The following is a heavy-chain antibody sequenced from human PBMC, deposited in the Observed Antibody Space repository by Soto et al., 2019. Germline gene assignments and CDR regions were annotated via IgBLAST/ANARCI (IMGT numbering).Heavy chain of an antibody. D-gene: IGHD3-22*01. CDR1: GYTFTRYG. CDR2: MSAYNGNK. V-gene: IGHV1-18*01. Sequence: QVQLVQSGAEVKKPGASVKVSCKASGYTFTRYGISWVRQAPGQELEWMGWMSAYNGNKKDGQKLQGRVTITTATSTSTAYMELRSLRSDDTALYYCPRDAVDSSGYYHYYYYGMDVWGQGTTVTVSS. CDR3: PRDAVDSSGYYHYYYYGMDV. J-gene: IGHJ6*02.